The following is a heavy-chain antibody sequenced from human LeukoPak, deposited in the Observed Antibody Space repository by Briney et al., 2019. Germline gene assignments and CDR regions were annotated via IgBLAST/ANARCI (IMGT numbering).Heavy chain of an antibody. V-gene: IGHV3-23*01. CDR1: GFTFRDFA. CDR3: AKDLHYWAAMHV. Sequence: GGSLRLSCAASGFTFRDFAISWVRQAPGKGLEWVSGIGSDTTTHYAESVKGRFAISRDNAKNTLYLHMKSVRAEDTALYYCAKDLHYWAAMHVWAQETADSVSS. CDR2: IGSDTTT. D-gene: IGHD2-8*02. J-gene: IGHJ6*02.